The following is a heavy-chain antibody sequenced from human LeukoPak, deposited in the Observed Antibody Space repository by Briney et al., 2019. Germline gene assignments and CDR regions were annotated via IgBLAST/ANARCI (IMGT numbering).Heavy chain of an antibody. Sequence: SETLSLTCAVYGGSFSGYYWSWIRQPPGKGLEWIGEINHSGSTNYNPSLKSRVTISVDTSKHQFSLKLSSVTAADTAVYYCARGWDGYYNPWFDYWGQGTLVTVSS. J-gene: IGHJ4*02. CDR3: ARGWDGYYNPWFDY. CDR2: INHSGST. V-gene: IGHV4-34*01. CDR1: GGSFSGYY. D-gene: IGHD3-9*01.